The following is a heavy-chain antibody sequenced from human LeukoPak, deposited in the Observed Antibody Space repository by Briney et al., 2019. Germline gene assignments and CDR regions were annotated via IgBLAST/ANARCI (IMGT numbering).Heavy chain of an antibody. CDR2: IYYSGST. Sequence: SETLSLTCTVSGGSISSGDYYWSWIRQPPGKGLEWIGYIYYSGSTYYNPSLKSRATISVDTSKNQFSLKLSSVTAADTAVYYCARGSHDNYYDSSGYYDGDYWGQGTLVTVSS. CDR1: GGSISSGDYY. CDR3: ARGSHDNYYDSSGYYDGDY. V-gene: IGHV4-30-4*01. D-gene: IGHD3-22*01. J-gene: IGHJ4*02.